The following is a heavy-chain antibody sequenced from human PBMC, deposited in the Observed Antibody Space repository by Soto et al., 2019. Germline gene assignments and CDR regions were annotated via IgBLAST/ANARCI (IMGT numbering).Heavy chain of an antibody. J-gene: IGHJ4*01. D-gene: IGHD4-17*01. V-gene: IGHV1-18*01. CDR2: ISAYNGNT. Sequence: QVQLVQSGAEVKKPGASVKVSCKASGHPCTSYGISWVRQAPGQGLEWMGWISAYNGNTNYAQKLQGRVNMTTDTSTSTAYMELGSLRSDDTAVYYCAREVAKVMYFDYWGHGTLVTVSS. CDR1: GHPCTSYG. CDR3: AREVAKVMYFDY.